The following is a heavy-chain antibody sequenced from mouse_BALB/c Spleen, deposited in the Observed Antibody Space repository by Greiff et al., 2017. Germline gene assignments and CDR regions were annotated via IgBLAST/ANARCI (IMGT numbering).Heavy chain of an antibody. CDR3: ARERAGSFAY. V-gene: IGHV1-82*01. D-gene: IGHD4-1*01. J-gene: IGHJ3*01. CDR2: IYPGDGDT. CDR1: GYAFSSSW. Sequence: VQLQQSGPELVKPGASVKISCKASGYAFSSSWMNWVKQRPGQGLEWIGRIYPGDGDTNYNGKFKGKATLTADKSSSTAYMQLSSLTSVDSAVYFCARERAGSFAYWGQGTLVTVSA.